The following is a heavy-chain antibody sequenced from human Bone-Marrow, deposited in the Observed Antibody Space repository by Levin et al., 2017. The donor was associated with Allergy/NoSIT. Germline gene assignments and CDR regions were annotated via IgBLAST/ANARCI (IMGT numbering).Heavy chain of an antibody. Sequence: GGSLRLSCAASGFTFSSYAMHWVRQAPGKGLEWVAVISYDGSNKYYADSVKGRFTISRDNSKNTLYLQMNSLRAEDTAVYYCARGIDMTTGKTRWDYWGQGTLVTVSS. CDR1: GFTFSSYA. D-gene: IGHD4-17*01. V-gene: IGHV3-30*04. J-gene: IGHJ4*02. CDR2: ISYDGSNK. CDR3: ARGIDMTTGKTRWDY.